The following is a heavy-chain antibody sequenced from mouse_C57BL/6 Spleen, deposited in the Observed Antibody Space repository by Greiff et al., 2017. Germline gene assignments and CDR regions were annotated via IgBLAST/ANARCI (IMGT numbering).Heavy chain of an antibody. V-gene: IGHV1-64*01. J-gene: IGHJ1*03. CDR3: ALITTVVARYFEV. CDR2: IHPNSGST. CDR1: GYTFTSYW. Sequence: QVQLQQPGAELVKPGASVKLSCKASGYTFTSYWMHWVKQRPGQGLEWIGMIHPNSGSTNYNEKFKSKATLTVDKSSSTAYMQLSSLPSEDSAVYYCALITTVVARYFEVWGTGTTVTVSS. D-gene: IGHD1-1*01.